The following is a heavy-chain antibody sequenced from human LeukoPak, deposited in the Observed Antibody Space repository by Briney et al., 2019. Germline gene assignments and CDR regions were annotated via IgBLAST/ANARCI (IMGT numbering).Heavy chain of an antibody. CDR3: ARSWLVYNWYYGMDV. Sequence: PGGSLRLSCAASGFTFSSYSMNWVRQAPGKGLEWVSSISSSSSYIYYADSVKGRFTISRDNAKNSLYLQMNSLRAEDTAVYYCARSWLVYNWYYGMDVWGQGTTVTVSS. D-gene: IGHD5-24*01. CDR2: ISSSSSYI. CDR1: GFTFSSYS. V-gene: IGHV3-21*01. J-gene: IGHJ6*02.